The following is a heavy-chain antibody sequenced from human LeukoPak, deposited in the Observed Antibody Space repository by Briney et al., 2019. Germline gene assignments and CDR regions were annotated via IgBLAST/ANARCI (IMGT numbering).Heavy chain of an antibody. Sequence: ASVKVSCKASGYTFTSYYMHWVRQAPGQGLEWMGIINPSGGSTSYAQKFQGRVTMTRDTSTSTVYMELSSLRSEDTAVYYCARADCCSTSCFLFDYWGQGTLVTVSS. J-gene: IGHJ4*02. CDR2: INPSGGST. CDR3: ARADCCSTSCFLFDY. V-gene: IGHV1-46*01. CDR1: GYTFTSYY. D-gene: IGHD2-2*01.